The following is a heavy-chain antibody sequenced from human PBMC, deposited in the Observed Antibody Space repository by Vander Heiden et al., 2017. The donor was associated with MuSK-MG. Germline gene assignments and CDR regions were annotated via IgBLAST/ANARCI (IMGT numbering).Heavy chain of an antibody. CDR2: IWYDGSSE. CDR3: AKETYYYDSSGYYLDY. Sequence: QVQLVDSGGGVVQPGRSLRLSCEASGFTFSWYGMHWVRQAPGKGLEWLAVIWYDGSSEYYADSVKGRFTISRDNSKNTLYLEMNSLRAEDTAVYYCAKETYYYDSSGYYLDYWGQGTLVTASS. V-gene: IGHV3-33*06. CDR1: GFTFSWYG. J-gene: IGHJ4*02. D-gene: IGHD3-22*01.